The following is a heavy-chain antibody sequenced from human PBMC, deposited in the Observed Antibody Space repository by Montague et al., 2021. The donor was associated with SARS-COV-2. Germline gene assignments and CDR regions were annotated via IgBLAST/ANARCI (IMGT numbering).Heavy chain of an antibody. CDR3: ARGHMFGPGARGFEH. J-gene: IGHJ6*02. D-gene: IGHD1-26*01. CDR1: GVLSDTDHSSSDF. V-gene: IGHV4-61*03. CDR2: IHYNGNT. Sequence: SETLSLTCTVSGVLSDTDHSSSDFWRWIRQTPGKELEWIGRIHYNGNTNYNPSLNIRVTISIDTSTRYFSLRLTFLTATDTAVYYCARGHMFGPGARGFEHWGQGTTVTVAS.